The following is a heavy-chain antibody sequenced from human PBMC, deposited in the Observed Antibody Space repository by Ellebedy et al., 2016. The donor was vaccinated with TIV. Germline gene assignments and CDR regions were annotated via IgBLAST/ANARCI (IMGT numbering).Heavy chain of an antibody. V-gene: IGHV4-30-2*01. CDR2: IHHSGTT. CDR3: ARATSRGYDSGWFDP. Sequence: SETLSLTXTVSGGSVSSGGFSWTWIRQPPGKGLEWIGSIHHSGTTYYSPSLKSPVRISVDRLRNQFFLNFDSVTAADTAVYYCARATSRGYDSGWFDPWGQGTLVTVSS. CDR1: GGSVSSGGFS. J-gene: IGHJ5*02. D-gene: IGHD5-12*01.